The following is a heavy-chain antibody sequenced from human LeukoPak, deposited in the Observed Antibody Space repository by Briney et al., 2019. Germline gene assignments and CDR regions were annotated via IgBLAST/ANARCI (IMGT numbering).Heavy chain of an antibody. CDR3: ARTREDCSSTSCHTLFDY. CDR2: IYYSGST. J-gene: IGHJ4*02. Sequence: PSETLSLTCTVSGGSISSYYWSWIRQPPGKGLEWIGYIYYSGSTNYNPSLKSRVTISVDTSKNQFSLKLSSVTAADTAVYYCARTREDCSSTSCHTLFDYWGQGTLVTVSS. D-gene: IGHD2-2*02. V-gene: IGHV4-59*01. CDR1: GGSISSYY.